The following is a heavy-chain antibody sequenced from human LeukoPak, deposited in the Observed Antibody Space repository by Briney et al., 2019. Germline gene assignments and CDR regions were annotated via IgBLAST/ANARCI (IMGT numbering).Heavy chain of an antibody. V-gene: IGHV3-7*03. J-gene: IGHJ4*02. Sequence: GGSLRLSCVASGFTFSHSWMTWVRQAPGRGLEWVGHIKEDGSSQNYADSVKGRFTISRDNAKSSLHLQMNGLRAEDTAMYYCVKDSGWCHFDSWGQGTLVTVSS. CDR1: GFTFSHSW. D-gene: IGHD6-19*01. CDR2: IKEDGSSQ. CDR3: VKDSGWCHFDS.